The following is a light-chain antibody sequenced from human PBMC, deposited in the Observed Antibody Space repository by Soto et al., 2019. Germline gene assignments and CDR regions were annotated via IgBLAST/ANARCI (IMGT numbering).Light chain of an antibody. CDR3: SSYTSSSSYV. CDR2: TVS. CDR1: SSDVGGYKY. Sequence: QSARTHPASVSGSPGQSITISCTGTSSDVGGYKYVSWYQQHPGKAPKLLIYTVSNRPSGVSNRFSGSKSGNTASLTISGLQAEDEADYYCSSYTSSSSYVFGTGTKVTVL. V-gene: IGLV2-14*01. J-gene: IGLJ1*01.